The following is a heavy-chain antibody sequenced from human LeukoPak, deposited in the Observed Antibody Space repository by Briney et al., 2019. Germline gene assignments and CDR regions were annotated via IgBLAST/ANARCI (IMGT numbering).Heavy chain of an antibody. CDR1: GYTFTGYY. D-gene: IGHD2-2*01. Sequence: ASVKVSCKASGYTFTGYYMHWVRQAPGQGLEWMGWINPNSGGTNYAQKFQGKVTMTRDTSISTAYMELSRLRSDDTAVYYCARDRHCSSTSCYYHWFDPWGQGTLVTVSS. V-gene: IGHV1-2*02. CDR2: INPNSGGT. J-gene: IGHJ5*02. CDR3: ARDRHCSSTSCYYHWFDP.